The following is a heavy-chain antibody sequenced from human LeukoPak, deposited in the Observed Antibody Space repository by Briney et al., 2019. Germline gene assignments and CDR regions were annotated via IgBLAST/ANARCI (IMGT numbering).Heavy chain of an antibody. Sequence: SETLSLTCAVYGESFSGYYWSWIRQPPGKGLEWIGEINHSGSTNYNPSLKSRVTISVDTSKNQFSLKLSSVTAADTAVYYCARVITADYYDSSGYYWAADYWGQGTLVTVSS. CDR2: INHSGST. V-gene: IGHV4-34*01. CDR3: ARVITADYYDSSGYYWAADY. D-gene: IGHD3-22*01. CDR1: GESFSGYY. J-gene: IGHJ4*02.